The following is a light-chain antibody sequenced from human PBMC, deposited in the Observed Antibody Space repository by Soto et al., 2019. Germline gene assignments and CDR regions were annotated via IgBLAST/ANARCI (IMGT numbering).Light chain of an antibody. CDR2: DAS. Sequence: AIQMTPSPSSLSASVGDRVTITCRASQGIRNDLGWYHQKPGKAPKLLIYDASSLESGVPSRFSGSGSGTEFTLTISSLQPDDFATYYCQQYNSIRRTFGQGTKVDI. J-gene: IGKJ1*01. CDR1: QGIRND. V-gene: IGKV1-13*02. CDR3: QQYNSIRRT.